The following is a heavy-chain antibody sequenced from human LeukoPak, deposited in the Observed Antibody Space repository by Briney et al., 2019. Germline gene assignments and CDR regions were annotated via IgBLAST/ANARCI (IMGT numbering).Heavy chain of an antibody. V-gene: IGHV3-15*01. CDR1: GFTFSNAW. CDR2: IKSKTDGGTT. Sequence: GGSLRLSCAASGFTFSNAWMSWVRQAPGKGLEWVGRIKSKTDGGTTDYAAPVKGRFTISRDDSKNTLYLQMNSLRAEDTAVYYCARGRGSSWYFDYWGQGTLVTVSS. J-gene: IGHJ4*02. CDR3: ARGRGSSWYFDY. D-gene: IGHD6-13*01.